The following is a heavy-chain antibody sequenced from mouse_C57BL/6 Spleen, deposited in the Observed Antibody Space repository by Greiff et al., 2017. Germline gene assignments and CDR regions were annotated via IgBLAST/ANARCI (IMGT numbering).Heavy chain of an antibody. Sequence: EVKLMESGPGLVKPSQTVFLTCTVTGISITTGNYRWSWIRQFPGNKLEWIGYIYYSGTITYNPSLTSRTTITRDTPKNQFFLEMNSLTAEDTATYYCARDKGNYPYWYFDVWGTGTTVTVSS. CDR1: GISITTGNYR. D-gene: IGHD2-1*01. J-gene: IGHJ1*03. CDR3: ARDKGNYPYWYFDV. CDR2: IYYSGTI. V-gene: IGHV3-5*01.